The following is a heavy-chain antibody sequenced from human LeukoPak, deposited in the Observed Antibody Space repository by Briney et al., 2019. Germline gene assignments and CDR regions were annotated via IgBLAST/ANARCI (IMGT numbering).Heavy chain of an antibody. V-gene: IGHV4-30-2*01. J-gene: IGHJ5*02. CDR3: ARASPINWNYGWFDP. CDR2: IYHSGST. D-gene: IGHD1-7*01. Sequence: SQTLSLTCAVSGGSISSGGYSWSWIPQPPGKGLEWIGYIYHSGSTYYNPSLKSRVTISVDRSKNQFSLKLSSVTAADTAVYYCARASPINWNYGWFDPWGQGTLVTVSS. CDR1: GGSISSGGYS.